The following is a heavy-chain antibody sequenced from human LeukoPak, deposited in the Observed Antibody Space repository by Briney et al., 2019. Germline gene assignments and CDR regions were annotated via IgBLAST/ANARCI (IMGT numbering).Heavy chain of an antibody. CDR3: ARWVGVRGVISYYFDY. J-gene: IGHJ4*02. V-gene: IGHV3-33*01. D-gene: IGHD3-10*01. CDR1: GFTFSSYG. Sequence: GGSLRLSCAASGFTFSSYGMHWVRQAPGKGLEWVAVIWYDGSNKYYANSAKGRFTISRDNSKNTLYLQMNSLRAEDTAVYYCARWVGVRGVISYYFDYWGQGTLVTVSS. CDR2: IWYDGSNK.